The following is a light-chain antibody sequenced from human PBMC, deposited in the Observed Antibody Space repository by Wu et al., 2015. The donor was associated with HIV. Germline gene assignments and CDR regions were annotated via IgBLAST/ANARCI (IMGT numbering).Light chain of an antibody. V-gene: IGKV3-20*01. CDR2: GTS. CDR3: QHYGSSSYT. Sequence: EIVLTQSPATLSLSPGERATLSCRASQTVDNYLTWYQQRPGQAPRLLIYGTSSRTTGVPDRFSGSGSGTDFTLTISRLEPEDFAVYYCQHYGSSSYTFGQGTKLEIK. J-gene: IGKJ2*01. CDR1: QTVDNY.